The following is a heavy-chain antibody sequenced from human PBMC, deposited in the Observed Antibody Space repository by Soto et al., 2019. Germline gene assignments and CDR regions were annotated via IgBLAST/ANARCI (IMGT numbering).Heavy chain of an antibody. D-gene: IGHD6-6*01. Sequence: VQLVESGGDLVQPGGSLRLSCAASGFSFNDAWMKWFRQAPGKGLEWVGRIKSKTDGGTTDYAAPVKGRFTISRDDSQDTLYLQMTSLKTEDTAVYYCTTYSGVAGRPLPSFWGQGTLVTVSS. J-gene: IGHJ4*02. CDR2: IKSKTDGGTT. CDR1: GFSFNDAW. V-gene: IGHV3-15*07. CDR3: TTYSGVAGRPLPSF.